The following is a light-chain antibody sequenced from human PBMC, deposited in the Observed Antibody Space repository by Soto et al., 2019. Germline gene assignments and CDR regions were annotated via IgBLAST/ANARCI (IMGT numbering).Light chain of an antibody. Sequence: EIVLTQSPATLSLSPGERATLSCRASQSVSSYLAWYQQKAGQAPRLLIYDASNRATGLPARFIGSGSGTDFTHTISSLEPVDFAVYYCQQRNNWPPVFTFGPGTKVDIK. V-gene: IGKV3-11*01. CDR1: QSVSSY. CDR2: DAS. CDR3: QQRNNWPPVFT. J-gene: IGKJ3*01.